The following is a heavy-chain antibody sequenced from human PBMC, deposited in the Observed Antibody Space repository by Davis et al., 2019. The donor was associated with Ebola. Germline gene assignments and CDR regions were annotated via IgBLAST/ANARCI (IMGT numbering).Heavy chain of an antibody. J-gene: IGHJ6*02. D-gene: IGHD2-2*01. CDR3: TRHVSVVTDYYYGMDV. V-gene: IGHV3-73*01. CDR2: IRSKANSYAT. Sequence: PGGSLRLSCAASGFTFSGSAMHWVRQASGKGLEWVGRIRSKANSYATAYAASVKGRFTISRDDSKNTAYLQMNSLKTEDTAVYYCTRHVSVVTDYYYGMDVWGQGTTVTVSS. CDR1: GFTFSGSA.